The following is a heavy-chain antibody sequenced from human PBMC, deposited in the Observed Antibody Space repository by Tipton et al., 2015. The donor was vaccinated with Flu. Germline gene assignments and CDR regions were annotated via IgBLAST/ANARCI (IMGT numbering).Heavy chain of an antibody. D-gene: IGHD3-16*01. CDR3: AKARLGGGFCYFVDY. CDR2: ISYDGTDD. CDR1: GFTFSSYG. V-gene: IGHV3-30*18. Sequence: SLRLSCAASGFTFSSYGMHWVRQAPGKGLEWVAIISYDGTDDHYGDSVKGRFIISRDNSKNTLYLQMNRLRAEDTAVYYCAKARLGGGFCYFVDYWGQGTLVTVSS. J-gene: IGHJ4*02.